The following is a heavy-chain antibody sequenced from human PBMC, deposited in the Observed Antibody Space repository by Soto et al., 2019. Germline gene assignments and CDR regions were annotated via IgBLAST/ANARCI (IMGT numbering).Heavy chain of an antibody. V-gene: IGHV1-3*01. Sequence: ASVKVSCKASGYTFTSYAMHWVRQAPGQRLEWMGWINAGNGNTKYSQKFQGRVTITRDTSASTAYMELSSLRSEDTAVYYCARSWYYYDSSGYYGRFDPWGQGTLVTVS. J-gene: IGHJ5*02. D-gene: IGHD3-22*01. CDR3: ARSWYYYDSSGYYGRFDP. CDR1: GYTFTSYA. CDR2: INAGNGNT.